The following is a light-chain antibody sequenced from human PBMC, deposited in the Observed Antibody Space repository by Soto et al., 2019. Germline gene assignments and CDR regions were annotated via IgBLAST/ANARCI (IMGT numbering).Light chain of an antibody. CDR3: QHRFIWPVS. Sequence: EIVLTQSPVSLSLSPGERATLSCRASQSVSSNLAWYQQKPGQAPRLLIYGASTRATGIPARFSGSGSGTEFTLTISSLEPEDFAVYYCQHRFIWPVSFGQGTRLEIK. V-gene: IGKV3-11*01. CDR1: QSVSSN. CDR2: GAS. J-gene: IGKJ5*01.